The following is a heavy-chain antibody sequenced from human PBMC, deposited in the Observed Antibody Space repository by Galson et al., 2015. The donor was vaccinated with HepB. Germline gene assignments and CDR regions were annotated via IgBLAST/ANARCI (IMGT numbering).Heavy chain of an antibody. CDR1: GGSFSGYY. Sequence: ETLSLTCAVYGGSFSGYYWSWIRQPPGQGLEWLGEINHSGSTNYNPSLKSRVTISVDTSKNQFSLKLSSVTAADTAVYYCARGSRTIYQLGWFDPWGQGTLVTVSS. CDR3: ARGSRTIYQLGWFDP. CDR2: INHSGST. J-gene: IGHJ5*02. V-gene: IGHV4-34*01. D-gene: IGHD2-2*01.